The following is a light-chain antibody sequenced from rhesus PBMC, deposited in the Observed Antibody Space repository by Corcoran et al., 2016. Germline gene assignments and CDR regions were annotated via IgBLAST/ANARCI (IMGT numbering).Light chain of an antibody. J-gene: IGKJ3*01. Sequence: DIQMTQSPSSLSASEGDTVTITCRASQGISSYLAWFQQKPGKAPKPLIYSASNLETGVTSRFIGSGSGTEFTLTSSSLQPEDFATYYCQQYNSAPVTFGPGTKLDIK. CDR1: QGISSY. CDR3: QQYNSAPVT. V-gene: IGKV1-37*01. CDR2: SAS.